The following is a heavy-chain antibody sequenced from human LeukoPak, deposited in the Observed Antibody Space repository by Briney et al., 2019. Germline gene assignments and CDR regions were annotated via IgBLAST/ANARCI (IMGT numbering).Heavy chain of an antibody. CDR1: GFMFSSYW. CDR3: ARDWRYSSGWPRLNYYYYYMDV. CDR2: IKEDGSEK. Sequence: GGSLRLSCAGSGFMFSSYWMSWVRQAPGKGLEWVANIKEDGSEKYYVDSVKGRFTISRDNAKNSLYLQMNSLRAEDTAVYYCARDWRYSSGWPRLNYYYYYMDVWGKGTTVTVSS. V-gene: IGHV3-7*03. D-gene: IGHD6-19*01. J-gene: IGHJ6*03.